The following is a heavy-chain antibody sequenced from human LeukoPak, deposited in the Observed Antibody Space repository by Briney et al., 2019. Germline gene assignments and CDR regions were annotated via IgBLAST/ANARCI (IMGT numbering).Heavy chain of an antibody. V-gene: IGHV3-30*02. CDR2: IRYDGSNK. CDR1: GFTFSSYD. CDR3: AKDLGSMSLVATITH. J-gene: IGHJ4*02. D-gene: IGHD5-12*01. Sequence: GGSLRLSCAASGFTFSSYDMHWVRQAPGKGLEWVAFIRYDGSNKYYADSVKGRFTISRDNSKNTLYLQMNSLRAEDTAVYYCAKDLGSMSLVATITHWGQGTLVTVSS.